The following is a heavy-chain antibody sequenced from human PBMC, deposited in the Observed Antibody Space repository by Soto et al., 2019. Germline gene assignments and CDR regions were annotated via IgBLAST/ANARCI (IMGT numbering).Heavy chain of an antibody. CDR1: GFTFGSYW. Sequence: PGGSLRLSCAASGFTFGSYWMSWVRQAPGKGLEWVANIKQDGSEKYYVDSVKGRFTISRDNAKNSLYLQMNSLRAEDTAVYYCARGGETGYYYYYYGMDVWGQGTTVTVSS. V-gene: IGHV3-7*01. CDR2: IKQDGSEK. D-gene: IGHD3-9*01. J-gene: IGHJ6*02. CDR3: ARGGETGYYYYYYGMDV.